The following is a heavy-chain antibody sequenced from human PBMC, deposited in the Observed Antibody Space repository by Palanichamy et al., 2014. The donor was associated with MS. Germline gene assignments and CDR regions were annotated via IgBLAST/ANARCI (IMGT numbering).Heavy chain of an antibody. J-gene: IGHJ6*03. V-gene: IGHV1-69*01. CDR2: IIPIFGTP. CDR3: AREANVNVGGDYYQYMDL. D-gene: IGHD2/OR15-2a*01. Sequence: GIIPIFGTPNYPQKFQGRVTTTADESTSTAYMELSSLRSDDTAVYYCAREANVNVGGDYYQYMDLWGKGTTVTVSS.